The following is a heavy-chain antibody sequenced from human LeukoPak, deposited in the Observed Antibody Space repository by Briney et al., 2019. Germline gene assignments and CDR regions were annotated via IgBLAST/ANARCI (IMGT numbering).Heavy chain of an antibody. CDR2: INHSGTT. CDR1: GGSFSGYY. D-gene: IGHD3-10*01. J-gene: IGHJ4*02. Sequence: SETMSLTCAVYGGSFSGYYWSWIRQPPGKGLEWIGEINHSGTTNYNPSLKSRVTISVDTSKNQFSLKLSSVTAADTAVYYCAREGSAVTNFDYWGQGTLVTVSS. CDR3: AREGSAVTNFDY. V-gene: IGHV4-34*01.